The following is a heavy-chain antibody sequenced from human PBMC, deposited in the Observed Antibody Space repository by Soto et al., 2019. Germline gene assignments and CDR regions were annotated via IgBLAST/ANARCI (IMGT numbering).Heavy chain of an antibody. D-gene: IGHD1-1*01. V-gene: IGHV4-4*07. CDR3: VRDGTKTLRDWFDP. J-gene: IGHJ5*02. Sequence: QVQLQESGPGLVKPSETLSLTCTVSGASISGFYWSWIRKSAGQGLEWIGRIYATGTTDYNPSLKIRVMMSVDTSKKQFSLKLRSVTAADTAVYYCVRDGTKTLRDWFDPWGQGISVTVSS. CDR1: GASISGFY. CDR2: IYATGTT.